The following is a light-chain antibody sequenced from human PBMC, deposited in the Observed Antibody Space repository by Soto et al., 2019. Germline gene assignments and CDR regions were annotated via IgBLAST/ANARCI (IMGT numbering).Light chain of an antibody. CDR3: QQLNSYPMYT. CDR1: QGISGY. J-gene: IGKJ2*01. V-gene: IGKV1-9*01. Sequence: DIQLTQSPSFLSASVGDRVTITCRASQGISGYLAWYQQTPGKAPNLLIYATSTLQSGVPSRFSGSGSGTEFTLTISSLQPEDFATYYCQQLNSYPMYTFGQGTKVDI. CDR2: ATS.